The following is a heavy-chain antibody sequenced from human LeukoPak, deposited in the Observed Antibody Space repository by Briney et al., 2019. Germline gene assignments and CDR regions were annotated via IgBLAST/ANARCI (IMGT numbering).Heavy chain of an antibody. D-gene: IGHD4-17*01. V-gene: IGHV4-39*07. J-gene: IGHJ4*02. CDR2: TYHSGST. CDR1: GGSISSSSYY. Sequence: SETLSLTCTVSGGSISSSSYYWGWIRQPPGKGLEWIGSTYHSGSTYYNPSLKSRVTISVDTSKNQFSLKLSSVTAADTAVYYCARDRIADPYSDRDYWGQGTLVTVSS. CDR3: ARDRIADPYSDRDY.